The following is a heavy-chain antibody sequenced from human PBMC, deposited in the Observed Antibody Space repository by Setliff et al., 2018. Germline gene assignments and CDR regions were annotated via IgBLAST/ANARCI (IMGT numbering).Heavy chain of an antibody. CDR3: ARLRGAFDY. J-gene: IGHJ4*02. D-gene: IGHD3-16*01. V-gene: IGHV4-38-2*01. CDR1: GYSITGGCY. Sequence: SETLSLTCAVSGYSITGGCYWGWIRQPPGKGLEWIGSIYYSGSTNYNPSLESRVTISVDTSKNQFSLRLNSATAADTAVYYCARLRGAFDYWGQGTLVTVSS. CDR2: IYYSGST.